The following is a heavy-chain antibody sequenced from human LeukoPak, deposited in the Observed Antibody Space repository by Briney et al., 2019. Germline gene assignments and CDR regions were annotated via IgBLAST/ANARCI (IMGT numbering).Heavy chain of an antibody. CDR3: ARQTVAGTQDY. D-gene: IGHD6-13*01. V-gene: IGHV5-51*01. CDR2: IYPGDSDT. J-gene: IGHJ4*02. CDR1: GYSFASYW. Sequence: GESLKIACKGSGYSFASYWIGWVRQMPGKGLEWMGIIYPGDSDTRYSPSLQGQVTISAGKSISTAYLQWSSLKASDTAMYYCARQTVAGTQDYWGQGTLVTVSS.